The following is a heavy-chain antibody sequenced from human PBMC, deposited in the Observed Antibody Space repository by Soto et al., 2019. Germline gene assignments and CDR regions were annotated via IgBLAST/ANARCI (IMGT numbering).Heavy chain of an antibody. J-gene: IGHJ4*02. CDR2: INQDGSEK. CDR3: ARDLGGISGSFDY. CDR1: GFTFSRYW. D-gene: IGHD6-6*01. Sequence: EVQLVDSGGGLVQPGGSLRLSCAASGFTFSRYWMSWVRQAPGKGLEWVANINQDGSEKYYVDSVKGRFTISRDNAKKELYLQMNSLRAEDTAMYYCARDLGGISGSFDYWGQGTVVTVSS. V-gene: IGHV3-7*05.